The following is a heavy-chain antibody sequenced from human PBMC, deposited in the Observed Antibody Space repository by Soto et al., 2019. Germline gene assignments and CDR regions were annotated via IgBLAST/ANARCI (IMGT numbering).Heavy chain of an antibody. CDR3: ARDIDYYDSSGYYRDY. J-gene: IGHJ4*02. D-gene: IGHD3-22*01. CDR2: ISRNSSEK. CDR1: GFTFSNYL. V-gene: IGHV3-7*01. Sequence: GGSLRLSCAASGFTFSNYLMSWARQAPGKGLEWVANISRNSSEKYYVDSVKGRFTISRDNAENSLYLQMNSLRAEDTVVYYCARDIDYYDSSGYYRDYWGQGTLVTV.